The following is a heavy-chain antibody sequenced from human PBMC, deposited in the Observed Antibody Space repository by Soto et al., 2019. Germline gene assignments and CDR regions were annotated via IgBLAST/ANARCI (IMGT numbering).Heavy chain of an antibody. CDR3: VVDVPSSGVGELDY. CDR2: IKSKTSGETT. Sequence: GGSLRLSCAASGFTFNPAWLTWVRQAPGKGLEWVARIKSKTSGETTDYAAPVKGRFTISRDDSQATVYLQMNSLNTEDTAIYYCVVDVPSSGVGELDYWGQGTLVTVLL. J-gene: IGHJ4*02. D-gene: IGHD3-3*01. V-gene: IGHV3-15*01. CDR1: GFTFNPAW.